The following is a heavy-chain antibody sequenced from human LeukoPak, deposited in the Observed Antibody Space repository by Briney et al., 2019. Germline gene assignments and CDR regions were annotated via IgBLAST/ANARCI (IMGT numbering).Heavy chain of an antibody. Sequence: SETLSLTCAVYGGSFSGYYWSWIRQPPGKGLEWIGEINHSGSTNYNPSLESRVTISVDTSKNQFSLKLSSVTAADTAVYYCARGQWLVRGFDYWGQGTLVTVSS. CDR3: ARGQWLVRGFDY. D-gene: IGHD6-19*01. CDR2: INHSGST. V-gene: IGHV4-34*01. CDR1: GGSFSGYY. J-gene: IGHJ4*02.